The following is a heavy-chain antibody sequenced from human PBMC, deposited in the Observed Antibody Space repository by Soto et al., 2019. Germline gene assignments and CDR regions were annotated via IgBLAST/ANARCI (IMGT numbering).Heavy chain of an antibody. J-gene: IGHJ6*02. V-gene: IGHV3-21*01. CDR2: ISSSSSYI. D-gene: IGHD6-13*01. CDR1: GFTFSSYS. CDR3: ARWERQLVPDYYYYYGMDV. Sequence: PGGSLRLSCAASGFTFSSYSMNWVRQAPGKGLEWVSSISSSSSYIYYADSVKGRFTISRDNAKKSLYLQMNSLRAEDTAVYYCARWERQLVPDYYYYYGMDVWGQGTTVTVYS.